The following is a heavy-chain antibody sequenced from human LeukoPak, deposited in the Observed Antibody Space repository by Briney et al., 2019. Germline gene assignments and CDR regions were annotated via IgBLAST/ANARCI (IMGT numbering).Heavy chain of an antibody. D-gene: IGHD1-7*01. CDR2: INPNSGGT. CDR1: GYTFTCYY. V-gene: IGHV1-2*02. J-gene: IGHJ5*02. CDR3: ARVRGNWNSINWFDP. Sequence: ASVKVSCKASGYTFTCYYMHWVRQAPGQGLEWMGWINPNSGGTNYAQKFQGRVTMTGDTSISTAYMELSRLRSDDTAVYYCARVRGNWNSINWFDPWGQGTLVTVSS.